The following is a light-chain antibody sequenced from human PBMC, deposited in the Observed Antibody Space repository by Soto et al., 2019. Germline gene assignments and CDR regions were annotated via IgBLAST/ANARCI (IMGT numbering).Light chain of an antibody. J-gene: IGKJ1*01. CDR1: QSVSSF. CDR3: QQRYNRTPT. CDR2: DAS. Sequence: EIVLTQSPGTPSVSPGDRVTLSCRASQSVSSFLAWYQQKAGQAPRLLIYDASHRATGIPARFSGSGSGTDCTITINSLEKEDGALYYCQQRYNRTPTFGQGAKVDIK. V-gene: IGKV3-11*01.